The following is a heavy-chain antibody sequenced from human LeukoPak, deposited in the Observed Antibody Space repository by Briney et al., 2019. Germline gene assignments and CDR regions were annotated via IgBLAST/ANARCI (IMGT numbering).Heavy chain of an antibody. CDR3: ARDHVYGGADY. Sequence: GGSLRLSCAASGFTFSGYGMNWVRQAPGKGLEWVSSISSSSSYIYYADSVKGRFTISRDNAKNSLFLQMNSLRTEDTALYYCARDHVYGGADYWGQGTLVTVSS. J-gene: IGHJ4*02. D-gene: IGHD5/OR15-5a*01. V-gene: IGHV3-21*04. CDR2: ISSSSSYI. CDR1: GFTFSGYG.